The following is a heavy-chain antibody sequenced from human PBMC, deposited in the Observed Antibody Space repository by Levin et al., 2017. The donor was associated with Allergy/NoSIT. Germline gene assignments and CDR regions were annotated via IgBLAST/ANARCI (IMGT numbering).Heavy chain of an antibody. CDR1: GFTFSSHA. Sequence: GGSLRLSCAGSGFTFSSHAMSWVRQTPGKGLEWVSALSGTDGSTYYADSVKGRFTISRDNSKNTLYMQMNSLRPEDTAVYYCARHCSSTRCYNDYWGQGTLVTVSS. CDR2: LSGTDGST. V-gene: IGHV3-23*01. CDR3: ARHCSSTRCYNDY. J-gene: IGHJ4*02. D-gene: IGHD2-2*02.